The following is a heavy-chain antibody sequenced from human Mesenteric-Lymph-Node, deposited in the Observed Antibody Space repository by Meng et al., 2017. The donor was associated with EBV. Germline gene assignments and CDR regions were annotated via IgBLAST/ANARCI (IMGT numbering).Heavy chain of an antibody. CDR1: AYSISSRNW. V-gene: IGHV4-4*02. J-gene: IGHJ4*02. CDR2: IYHSGTT. D-gene: IGHD3-22*01. Sequence: VHLREAGPGPLKPSVPLSLTCDCPAYSISSRNWRSWVRQPPGKGLEWVGEIYHSGTTNYNPSLKSRVTISVDKSKNQFSLKLASVTAADTAVYYCTRGIGDYYDGSGYSYYFDHWGQGTLVTVSS. CDR3: TRGIGDYYDGSGYSYYFDH.